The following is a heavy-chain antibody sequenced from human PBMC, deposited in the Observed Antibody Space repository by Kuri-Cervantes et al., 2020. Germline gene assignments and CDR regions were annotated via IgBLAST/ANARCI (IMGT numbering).Heavy chain of an antibody. CDR2: IYSGGDT. CDR3: ARVFYGDTHFGY. V-gene: IGHV3-53*01. D-gene: IGHD4-17*01. CDR1: GFTVSNNY. J-gene: IGHJ4*02. Sequence: GESLKISCAASGFTVSNNYMSWVRQAPGKGLEYISVIYSGGDTYYADSVKGRFTISRDNAKNTLYLQMNSLRAEDTAVYYCARVFYGDTHFGYWGQGTLVTVSS.